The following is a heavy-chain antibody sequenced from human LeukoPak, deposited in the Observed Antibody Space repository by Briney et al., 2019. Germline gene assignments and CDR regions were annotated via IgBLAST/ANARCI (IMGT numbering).Heavy chain of an antibody. CDR2: ISAYNGNT. V-gene: IGHV1-18*01. CDR3: ARVEYHDSSGYYYGDAFDI. D-gene: IGHD3-22*01. Sequence: ASVKVSCKASGYTFTSYGISWVRQAPGQGLEWMGWISAYNGNTNYAQKLQGRVTMTTDTSTSTAYMELRSLRSDDTAVYYCARVEYHDSSGYYYGDAFDIWGQGTMVTVSS. J-gene: IGHJ3*02. CDR1: GYTFTSYG.